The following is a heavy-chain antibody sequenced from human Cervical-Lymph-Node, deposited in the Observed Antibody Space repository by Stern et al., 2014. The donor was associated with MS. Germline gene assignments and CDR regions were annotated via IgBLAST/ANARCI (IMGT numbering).Heavy chain of an antibody. CDR3: ARLQGYWYFDL. Sequence: QVTLKESGPALVKPTQTLTLTCPFSGFSLSSSGMSVSLIRQPPGKALEWLALIDWDDDKYYTTSLKTRLTISKDTSKNQVVLTMTNMDPVDTATYYCARLQGYWYFDLWGRGTLVTVSS. CDR1: GFSLSSSGMS. J-gene: IGHJ2*01. CDR2: IDWDDDK. V-gene: IGHV2-70*01.